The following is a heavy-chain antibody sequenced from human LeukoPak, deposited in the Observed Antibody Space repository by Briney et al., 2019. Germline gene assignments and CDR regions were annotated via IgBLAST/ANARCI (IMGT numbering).Heavy chain of an antibody. CDR3: ARLVVAATWFDP. Sequence: PSETLSLTCTVSGGSISSYYWSWIRQPPGKGLEWIGYIYYSGSTNYNPSLKSRVTISVDTSKNQFSLKLSSVTAADTAVYYCARLVVAATWFDPWGQGTLVTVSS. J-gene: IGHJ5*02. D-gene: IGHD2-15*01. V-gene: IGHV4-59*08. CDR2: IYYSGST. CDR1: GGSISSYY.